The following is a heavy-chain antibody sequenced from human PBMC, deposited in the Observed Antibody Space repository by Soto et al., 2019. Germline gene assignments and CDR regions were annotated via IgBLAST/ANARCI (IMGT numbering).Heavy chain of an antibody. CDR2: ISSSGDST. Sequence: PGGSLRLSCGASGFTLISYAMSWVRQAPGKGLEWVSGISSSGDSTYYVASVKGRFTISRDNSKNTLFLQMNSLRAEDTAVYFCARDVLERSWGPPGYWGQGTLVTVSS. J-gene: IGHJ4*02. D-gene: IGHD1-1*01. CDR3: ARDVLERSWGPPGY. CDR1: GFTLISYA. V-gene: IGHV3-23*01.